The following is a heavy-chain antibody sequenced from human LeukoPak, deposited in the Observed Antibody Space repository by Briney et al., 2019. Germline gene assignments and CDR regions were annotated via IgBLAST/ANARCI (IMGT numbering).Heavy chain of an antibody. D-gene: IGHD3-9*01. J-gene: IGHJ4*02. CDR2: INPNSGGT. V-gene: IGHV1-2*06. Sequence: ASVKVSCKASGYTFTGYYMHWVRQAPGQGLEWMGRINPNSGGTNYAQKFQGRVTMTRDTSITTVYIEVSRLRSDDTAVYYCRLVTTGDYWGQGTLVTVSS. CDR3: RLVTTGDY. CDR1: GYTFTGYY.